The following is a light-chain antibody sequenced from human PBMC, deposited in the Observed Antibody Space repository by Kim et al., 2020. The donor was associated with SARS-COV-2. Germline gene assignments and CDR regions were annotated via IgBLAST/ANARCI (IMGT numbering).Light chain of an antibody. J-gene: IGKJ1*01. CDR2: AAS. V-gene: IGKV1-39*01. CDR1: QSISSY. CDR3: QQSYSNRWT. Sequence: DIQMTQSPSSLSASVGDRVTITCRASQSISSYLNWYQQKPGKAPKLLIYAASSLQSGVPSRFSGSGSGTDFTLTISSLQPEDFATYYCQQSYSNRWTFGQGTKVDIK.